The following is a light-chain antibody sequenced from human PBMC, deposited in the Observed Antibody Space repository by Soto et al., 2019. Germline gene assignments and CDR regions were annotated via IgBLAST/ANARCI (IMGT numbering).Light chain of an antibody. CDR3: QQYESSLPSYT. CDR2: GAS. V-gene: IGKV3-20*01. CDR1: QSLTSSY. J-gene: IGKJ2*01. Sequence: EIVLTQSPGTLSLSPGERATLSCRASQSLTSSYLAWYQQKPGQAPRLLIYGASSRATGIPDSFSGSGSGTDFTLTISRLEAEDFAVYYCQQYESSLPSYTCGRGTKLEIK.